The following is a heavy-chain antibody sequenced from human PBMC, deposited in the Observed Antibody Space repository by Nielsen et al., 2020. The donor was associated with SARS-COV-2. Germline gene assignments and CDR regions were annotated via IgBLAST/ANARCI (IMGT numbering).Heavy chain of an antibody. Sequence: ASVKVSCKASGYTFTGYYMHWVRQAPGQGLEWMGRINPNSGGTNFAQKFQGRVTMTRDTSISTANMELRRLRSDDTAVYYCARDTHNSYGTSTGAFDIWGQGTLVTVSS. CDR1: GYTFTGYY. D-gene: IGHD5-18*01. CDR3: ARDTHNSYGTSTGAFDI. CDR2: INPNSGGT. V-gene: IGHV1-2*06. J-gene: IGHJ3*02.